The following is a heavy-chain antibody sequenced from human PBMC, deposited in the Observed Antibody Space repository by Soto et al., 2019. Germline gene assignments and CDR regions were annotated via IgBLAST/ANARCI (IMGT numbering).Heavy chain of an antibody. CDR3: ARDPNSSGYYFGPWFDP. CDR2: ISSSSNTI. V-gene: IGHV3-48*02. D-gene: IGHD3-22*01. Sequence: GGSLRLSCAASGFTFSSYSMNWVRQAPGKGLEWVSYISSSSNTIYYTDSVKGRFTISRDNAKNSLYLQMNSLRDEDTAVYYCARDPNSSGYYFGPWFDPWGQGTLVTVS. CDR1: GFTFSSYS. J-gene: IGHJ5*02.